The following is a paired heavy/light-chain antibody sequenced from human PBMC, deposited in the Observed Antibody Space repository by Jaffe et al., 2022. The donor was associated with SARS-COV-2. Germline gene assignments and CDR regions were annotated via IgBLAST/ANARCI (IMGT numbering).Heavy chain of an antibody. CDR2: ISGSGSTV. J-gene: IGHJ6*02. CDR1: GFSSNSYS. Sequence: EEQLVESGGGLVQPGGSLRLSCVLSGFSSNSYSMNWVRRAPGKGLEWIAYISGSGSTVYADSVKGRFIISRDNAQNSLFLQMNNLREDDAGVYYCASHVGTTTVACMDVWGHGTTVTVSS. D-gene: IGHD1-26*01. CDR3: ASHVGTTTVACMDV. V-gene: IGHV3-48*02.
Light chain of an antibody. Sequence: QSALTQPASVSGSPGQSITLSCTGTRSDVGSYNLVSWYQHQPGKAPKLMIYEDYKRPSGISNRFSGSKSGNTASLTISGLQPEDEADYYCCSYAGPTIFFVFGTGTTVTVL. CDR3: CSYAGPTIFFV. V-gene: IGLV2-23*01. CDR1: RSDVGSYNL. J-gene: IGLJ1*01. CDR2: EDY.